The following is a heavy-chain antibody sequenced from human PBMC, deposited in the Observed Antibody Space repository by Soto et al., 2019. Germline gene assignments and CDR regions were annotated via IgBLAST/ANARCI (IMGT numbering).Heavy chain of an antibody. CDR2: FDPEDGET. V-gene: IGHV1-24*01. CDR3: ARGVRGGYDWGIDY. Sequence: ASVKVSCKVSGYTLTELSMHWVRQAPGKGLEWMGGFDPEDGETIYAQKFQGRVTMTEATSTATAYMELSSLRSEDTAVSYCARGVRGGYDWGIDYWGQGTLVTVSS. D-gene: IGHD5-12*01. J-gene: IGHJ4*02. CDR1: GYTLTELS.